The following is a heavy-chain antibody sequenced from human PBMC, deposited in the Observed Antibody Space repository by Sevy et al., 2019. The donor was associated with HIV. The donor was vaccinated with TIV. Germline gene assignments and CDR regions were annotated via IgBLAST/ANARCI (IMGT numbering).Heavy chain of an antibody. V-gene: IGHV3-23*01. Sequence: GGSLRLSCAASGFTLSSYAMSWVRQAPGKGLEWVSSIRISGADKYYADSVKGRFTISRDNSQNRLYLQMNSLRAEDTALYYCAKALVETEDKNEFDPWGQGTLVTVSS. CDR2: IRISGADK. J-gene: IGHJ5*02. D-gene: IGHD2-8*02. CDR3: AKALVETEDKNEFDP. CDR1: GFTLSSYA.